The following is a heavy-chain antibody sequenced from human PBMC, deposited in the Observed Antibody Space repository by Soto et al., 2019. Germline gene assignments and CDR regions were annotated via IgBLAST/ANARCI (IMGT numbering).Heavy chain of an antibody. CDR3: ARQDPLSGYGYGLGGYYFDY. V-gene: IGHV4-39*01. CDR1: GGSVSSRAHY. D-gene: IGHD5-18*01. Sequence: SETLSLTCTVSGGSVSSRAHYWGWIRQPPGKGLEWIGNIYYSGTTSYNPSLKSRVTISVDTSKNQFSLKLNSVTAAETAVYYCARQDPLSGYGYGLGGYYFDYWGQGALVTVSS. CDR2: IYYSGTT. J-gene: IGHJ4*02.